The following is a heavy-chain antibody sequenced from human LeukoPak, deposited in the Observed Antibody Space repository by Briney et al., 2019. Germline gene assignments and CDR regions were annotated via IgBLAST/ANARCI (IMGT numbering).Heavy chain of an antibody. J-gene: IGHJ6*03. D-gene: IGHD5-24*01. CDR3: ARGTWATLYYYYMDV. CDR2: INSDGSST. CDR1: GFTFSSYW. Sequence: GGSLRLSCAASGFTFSSYWMHWVRQAPGKGLVWVSRINSDGSSTSYADSVKGRFTISRENAKNTLYLQMNSLRAEDTAVYYCARGTWATLYYYYMDVWGKGTTVTVSS. V-gene: IGHV3-74*01.